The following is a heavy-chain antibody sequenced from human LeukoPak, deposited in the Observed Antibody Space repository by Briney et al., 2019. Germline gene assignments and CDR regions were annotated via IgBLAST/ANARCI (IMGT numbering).Heavy chain of an antibody. J-gene: IGHJ5*02. V-gene: IGHV1-18*01. CDR3: ARAGGGDIAVAEKDPRFDP. CDR1: GYTFTSYA. Sequence: ASVKVSCKASGYTFTSYAISWVRQAPGQGLEWMGWISAYNGNTNYAQKLQGRVTMTTDTSTSTAYMELRSLRSDDTAVYYCARAGGGDIAVAEKDPRFDPWGQGTLVTVSS. CDR2: ISAYNGNT. D-gene: IGHD6-19*01.